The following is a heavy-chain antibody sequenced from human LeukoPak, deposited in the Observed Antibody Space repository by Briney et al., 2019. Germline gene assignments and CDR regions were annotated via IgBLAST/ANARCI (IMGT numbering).Heavy chain of an antibody. CDR1: AFTFSSYA. V-gene: IGHV3-30*04. CDR3: AREAHTWDSEYYFDY. Sequence: GGSLRLSCAASAFTFSSYAMHWVRQAPGKGLEWVAVISYDGSNKHYADSAKGRFTISRDNSKNTLYLQMNSLRAEDTAVYYCAREAHTWDSEYYFDYWGQGTLVTVSS. D-gene: IGHD1-26*01. J-gene: IGHJ4*02. CDR2: ISYDGSNK.